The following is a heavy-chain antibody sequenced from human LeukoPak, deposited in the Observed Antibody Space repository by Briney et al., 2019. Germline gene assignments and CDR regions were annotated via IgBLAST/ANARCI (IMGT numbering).Heavy chain of an antibody. CDR2: INPNSGGT. Sequence: ASVKVSCKASGYTFTGYYMHWVRQAPGQGLEWMGWINPNSGGTNYAQKFQGRVTMTTDTSTNTAYMELRSLRSDDTAVYFCARGYSSGWYYLDYWGQGTLVTVAS. J-gene: IGHJ4*02. V-gene: IGHV1-2*02. CDR1: GYTFTGYY. D-gene: IGHD6-19*01. CDR3: ARGYSSGWYYLDY.